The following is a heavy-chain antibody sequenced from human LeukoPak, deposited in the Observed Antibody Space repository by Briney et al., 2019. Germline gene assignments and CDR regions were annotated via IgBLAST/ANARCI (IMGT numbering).Heavy chain of an antibody. Sequence: GASVKVSCKASGYTFTSYGISWVRQAPGQGLEWMGWINPNSGGTNYAQKFQGRVTMTRDTSISTAYMELSRLRSDDTAVYYCARMGKYDFWSGSPSAFDYWGQGTLVTVSS. V-gene: IGHV1-2*02. CDR2: INPNSGGT. CDR1: GYTFTSYG. J-gene: IGHJ4*02. CDR3: ARMGKYDFWSGSPSAFDY. D-gene: IGHD3-3*01.